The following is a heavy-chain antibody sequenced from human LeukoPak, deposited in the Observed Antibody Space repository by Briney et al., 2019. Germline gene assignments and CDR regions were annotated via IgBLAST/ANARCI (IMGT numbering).Heavy chain of an antibody. Sequence: EASVKVSCKASGGTSNSHAISWVRQAPGQGLEWMGRIIPTLGIANYAQKFQGRVTITADKSTSTAYMELSSLRSEDTAVYYCAGEEERGVTVAGTAFDYWGQGTLVTVSS. D-gene: IGHD6-19*01. J-gene: IGHJ4*02. CDR2: IIPTLGIA. CDR1: GGTSNSHA. CDR3: AGEEERGVTVAGTAFDY. V-gene: IGHV1-69*04.